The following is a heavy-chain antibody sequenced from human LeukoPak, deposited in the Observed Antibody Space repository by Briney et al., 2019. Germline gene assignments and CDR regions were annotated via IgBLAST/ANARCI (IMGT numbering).Heavy chain of an antibody. J-gene: IGHJ4*02. CDR3: ARYTLITFGGVIAGFDY. CDR2: IYHSGST. V-gene: IGHV4-38-2*02. D-gene: IGHD3-16*02. Sequence: PSETLSLTCTVSGYSISSGYYWGWIRQPPGKGLEGIGSIYHSGSTYYNPSLKSRVTISVDTSKNQFSLKLSSVTAADTAVYYCARYTLITFGGVIAGFDYWGQGTLVTVSS. CDR1: GYSISSGYY.